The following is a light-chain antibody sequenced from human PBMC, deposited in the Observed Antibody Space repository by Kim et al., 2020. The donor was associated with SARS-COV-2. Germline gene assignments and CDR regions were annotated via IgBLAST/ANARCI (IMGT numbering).Light chain of an antibody. CDR2: GAS. CDR3: QQYNNWPPDT. CDR1: QSVSSN. V-gene: IGKV3-15*01. J-gene: IGKJ2*01. Sequence: VTPCERATHSCRASQSVSSNLAWYQQKPGQAPRLLIYGASTRATGIPARFSGSGSGTEFTLTISSLQSEDFAVYYCQQYNNWPPDTFGQGTKLEI.